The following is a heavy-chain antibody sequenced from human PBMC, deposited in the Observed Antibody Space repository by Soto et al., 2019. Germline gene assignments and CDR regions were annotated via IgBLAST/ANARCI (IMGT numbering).Heavy chain of an antibody. CDR2: IYYSGST. V-gene: IGHV4-31*03. Sequence: QVQLQESGPGLVKPSQTLSLTCTVSGGSISSGGYYWSWIRQHPGKGLEWIGYIYYSGSTYYNPSLKSRVTISVDTSKNQFSLKLSSVTAADTAVYYCARDRKCSSSPASGGMDVWGQGTTVTVSS. CDR1: GGSISSGGYY. D-gene: IGHD6-6*01. CDR3: ARDRKCSSSPASGGMDV. J-gene: IGHJ6*02.